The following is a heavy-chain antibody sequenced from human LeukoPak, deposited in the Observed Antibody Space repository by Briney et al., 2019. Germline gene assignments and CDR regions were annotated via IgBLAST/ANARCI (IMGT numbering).Heavy chain of an antibody. CDR2: IYYNGST. J-gene: IGHJ5*02. CDR1: GGSISSYY. V-gene: IGHV4-59*08. Sequence: SETLSLTCTVSGGSISSYYWSWIRQPPGKGLEWIGYIYYNGSTNYSPSLKSRVTISVDTSKNQFSLKLSSVTAADTAVYYCARLIQHNWFDPWGQGTLVTVSS. CDR3: ARLIQHNWFDP. D-gene: IGHD5-18*01.